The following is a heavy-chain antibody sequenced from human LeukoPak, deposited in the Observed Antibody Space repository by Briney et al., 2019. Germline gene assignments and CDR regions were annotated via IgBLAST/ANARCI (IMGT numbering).Heavy chain of an antibody. D-gene: IGHD2-21*01. CDR3: ARGLVSLWWLDYFDY. Sequence: SETLSLTCAVYGGPFSGYYWSWIRQPPGKGLEWIGEINHSGSTNYNPSLKSRVTISVDTSKNQFSLKLSSVTAADTAVYYCARGLVSLWWLDYFDYWGQGTLVTVSS. V-gene: IGHV4-34*01. CDR2: INHSGST. J-gene: IGHJ4*02. CDR1: GGPFSGYY.